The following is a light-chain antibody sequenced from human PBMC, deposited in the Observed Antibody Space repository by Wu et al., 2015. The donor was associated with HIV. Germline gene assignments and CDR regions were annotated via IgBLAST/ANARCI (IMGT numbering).Light chain of an antibody. V-gene: IGKV3-15*01. CDR1: QSISGD. Sequence: EIVMTQSPATLSVSPGERVTLSCRASQSISGDLAWYQQKRGQAPRLLIYAASTRATGIPARFSGSGSGTEFTLTITSLQSEDFAVYYCQQYNNWPPLTFGGGTKVEIK. CDR2: AAS. J-gene: IGKJ4*01. CDR3: QQYNNWPPLT.